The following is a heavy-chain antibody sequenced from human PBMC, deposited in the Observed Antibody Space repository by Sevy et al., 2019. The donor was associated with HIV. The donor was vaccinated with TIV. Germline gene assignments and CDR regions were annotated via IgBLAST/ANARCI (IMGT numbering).Heavy chain of an antibody. CDR3: ARDDDYGDYGTGFDY. Sequence: GESLRLSCAASGFTFSSYSMNWVRQAPGKGLEWVSYISSSSSTIYYADSVKDRFTISRDNAKNALYLQMNSLVDEDTAVYYCARDDDYGDYGTGFDYWGQGTLVTVSS. J-gene: IGHJ4*02. D-gene: IGHD4-17*01. CDR1: GFTFSSYS. CDR2: ISSSSSTI. V-gene: IGHV3-48*02.